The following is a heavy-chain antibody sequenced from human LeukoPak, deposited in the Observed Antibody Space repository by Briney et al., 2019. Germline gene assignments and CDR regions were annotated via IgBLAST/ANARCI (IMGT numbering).Heavy chain of an antibody. V-gene: IGHV1-69*04. D-gene: IGHD3-9*01. Sequence: ASVKVSCKASGGTFSSYAISWVRQAPGQGLEWMGRIIPILGIANYAQKFQGRVTITADKSTSTAYMELSSLRSEDTAVYYCASVGQRAQRDILTGYYIRGDYWGQGTLVTVSS. CDR1: GGTFSSYA. J-gene: IGHJ4*02. CDR3: ASVGQRAQRDILTGYYIRGDY. CDR2: IIPILGIA.